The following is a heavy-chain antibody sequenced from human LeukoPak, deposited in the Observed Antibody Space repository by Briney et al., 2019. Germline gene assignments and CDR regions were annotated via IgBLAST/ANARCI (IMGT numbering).Heavy chain of an antibody. V-gene: IGHV4-59*01. CDR2: IHYSGST. CDR3: ARTDSSGWYVFDY. D-gene: IGHD6-19*01. Sequence: SSETLSLTCTVSGGSISSYYWSWIRQPPGKGLEWIGHIHYSGSTNHNPSLKSRVTISVDTSKNQFSLKLSSVTAAGKAVYYCARTDSSGWYVFDYWGQGTLVTVSS. J-gene: IGHJ4*02. CDR1: GGSISSYY.